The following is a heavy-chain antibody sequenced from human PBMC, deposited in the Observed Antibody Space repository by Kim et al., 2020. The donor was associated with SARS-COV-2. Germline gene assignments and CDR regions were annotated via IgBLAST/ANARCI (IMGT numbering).Heavy chain of an antibody. J-gene: IGHJ6*02. CDR3: ARDGGRATYYYGMDV. V-gene: IGHV4-59*01. CDR2: IYYSGST. CDR1: GGSISSYY. Sequence: SETLSLTCTVSGGSISSYYWSWIRQPPGKGLEWIGYIYYSGSTNYNPSLKSRVTISVDTSKNQFSLKLSSVTAADTAVYYCARDGGRATYYYGMDVWGQGTTVTVSS. D-gene: IGHD3-16*01.